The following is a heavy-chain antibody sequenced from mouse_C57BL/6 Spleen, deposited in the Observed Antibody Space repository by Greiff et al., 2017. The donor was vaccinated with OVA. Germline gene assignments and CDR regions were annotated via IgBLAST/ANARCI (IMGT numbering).Heavy chain of an antibody. V-gene: IGHV5-12*01. CDR1: GFTFSDYY. CDR3: ARRDYGYYYAMDY. CDR2: ISNGGGST. Sequence: EVMLVESGGGLVQPGGSLKLSCAASGFTFSDYYMYWVRQTPEKRLEWVAYISNGGGSTYYPDTVKGRFTISRDNAKNTLYLQMSRLKSEDTAMYYCARRDYGYYYAMDYWGRGTSVTVSS. D-gene: IGHD1-1*01. J-gene: IGHJ4*01.